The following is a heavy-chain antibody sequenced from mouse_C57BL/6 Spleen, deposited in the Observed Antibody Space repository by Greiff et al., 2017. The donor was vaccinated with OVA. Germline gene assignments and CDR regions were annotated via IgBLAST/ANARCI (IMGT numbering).Heavy chain of an antibody. D-gene: IGHD1-1*01. CDR1: GYAFSSSW. CDR3: ARGDYGSSPIFDY. J-gene: IGHJ2*01. V-gene: IGHV1-82*01. Sequence: QVQLQQSGPELVKPGASVKISCKASGYAFSSSWMNWVKQRPGKGLEWIGRIYPGDGDTNYNGKFKGKATLTADKSSSTAYMQLSSLTSEDSAVYFCARGDYGSSPIFDYWGQGTTLTVSS. CDR2: IYPGDGDT.